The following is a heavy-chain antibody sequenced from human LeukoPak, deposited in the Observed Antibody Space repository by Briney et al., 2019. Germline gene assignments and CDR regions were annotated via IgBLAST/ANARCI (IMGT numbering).Heavy chain of an antibody. D-gene: IGHD2-2*01. CDR3: ARVLDSSTSRYQSLKY. CDR2: IKQDESEK. V-gene: IGHV3-7*01. CDR1: GFTFSSYW. Sequence: GGSLRLSCAASGFTFSSYWMNWVRRAPGKGLEWVANIKQDESEKYYVDSVKGRFPISRDNAKNSLYLQKNNLRAEDTAVYYCARVLDSSTSRYQSLKYWGQGTLVTVSS. J-gene: IGHJ1*01.